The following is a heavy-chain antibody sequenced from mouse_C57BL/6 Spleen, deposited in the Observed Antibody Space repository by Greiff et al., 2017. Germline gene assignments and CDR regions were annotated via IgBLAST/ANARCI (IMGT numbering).Heavy chain of an antibody. CDR1: GYTFTSHL. V-gene: IGHV1-69*01. CDR2: IDPSDSYT. D-gene: IGHD1-1*01. Sequence: QVQLQQPGAELVMPGASVKLSRKASGYTFTSHLMHWVKPRPGQGLEWRGEIDPSDSYTNYNQKFKGKYTLTVDKSSSKAYMQLSSLTSEDSAVYYCARVYGSSFYCFDYWGQGTTLTVSS. CDR3: ARVYGSSFYCFDY. J-gene: IGHJ2*01.